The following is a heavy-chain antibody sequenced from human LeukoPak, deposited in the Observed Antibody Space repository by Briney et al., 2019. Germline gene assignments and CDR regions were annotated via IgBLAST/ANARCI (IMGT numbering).Heavy chain of an antibody. V-gene: IGHV3-53*01. CDR3: ARDRGSGSYYSQD. D-gene: IGHD3-10*01. Sequence: PGGSLRLSCAASGFTVSSNYMSWVRQAPGKGLEWVSVIYSGGSTYYADSVKGRFTISRDNSKNTLYLQMNSLRAEDTAVYYCARDRGSGSYYSQDWGQGTLVTVSS. CDR2: IYSGGST. CDR1: GFTVSSNY. J-gene: IGHJ4*02.